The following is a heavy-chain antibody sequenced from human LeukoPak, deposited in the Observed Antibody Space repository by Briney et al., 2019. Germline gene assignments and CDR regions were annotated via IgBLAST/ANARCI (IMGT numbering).Heavy chain of an antibody. CDR1: GFTFSSYS. Sequence: GGSLRLSCAAYGFTFSSYSMNWVRQAPGKGLEWVSSISSSSSYIYYADSVKGRFTVSRDNSKNTLYLQMNSLRAEDTAVYYCARDRYCSGGSCYSDAFDIWGQGTMVTVSS. V-gene: IGHV3-21*01. CDR3: ARDRYCSGGSCYSDAFDI. J-gene: IGHJ3*02. CDR2: ISSSSSYI. D-gene: IGHD2-15*01.